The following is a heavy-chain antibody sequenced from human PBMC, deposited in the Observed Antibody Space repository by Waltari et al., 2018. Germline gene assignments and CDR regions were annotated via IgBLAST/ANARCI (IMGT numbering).Heavy chain of an antibody. Sequence: EVQVVESGGGLVQPGGSLRLSCAASGFTVSSHWMHWVRQVPGRGLEWVARITSDGSDVAYADAVKGRFTVSRDIAKNTVYLRMNCVRAEDTAVYYCARDRGTATPLDPWGQGTVVTVSS. D-gene: IGHD3-10*01. CDR1: GFTVSSHW. CDR2: ITSDGSDV. V-gene: IGHV3-74*01. CDR3: ARDRGTATPLDP. J-gene: IGHJ5*02.